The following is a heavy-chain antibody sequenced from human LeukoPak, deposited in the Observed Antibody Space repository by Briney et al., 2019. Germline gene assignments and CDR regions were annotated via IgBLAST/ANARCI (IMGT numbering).Heavy chain of an antibody. J-gene: IGHJ4*02. CDR1: GYTFTGYY. V-gene: IGHV1-2*02. CDR3: AREGYCTNGVCRNFDY. Sequence: ASVKVSCKASGYTFTGYYMHWVRQAPGQGLEWMGWINPNSGGTNYAQKFQGRVTMTRDTSISTAYMELSRLRSDDTAVYYCAREGYCTNGVCRNFDYWDQGTLVTVSS. CDR2: INPNSGGT. D-gene: IGHD2-8*01.